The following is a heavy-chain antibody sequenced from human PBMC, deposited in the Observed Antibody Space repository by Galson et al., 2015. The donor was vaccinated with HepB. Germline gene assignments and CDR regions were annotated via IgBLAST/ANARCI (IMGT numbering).Heavy chain of an antibody. D-gene: IGHD6-19*01. V-gene: IGHV3-23*01. CDR2: ISSSTGNI. Sequence: SLRLSCAAPGFTSNIYAMNWVRQAPGKGPEWVSGISSSTGNIYYADSVEGRFTISRDNSKNTLHLQMDSLRAEDTAVYYCANSGLVSWGQGTLVTVSS. CDR3: ANSGLVS. CDR1: GFTSNIYA. J-gene: IGHJ5*02.